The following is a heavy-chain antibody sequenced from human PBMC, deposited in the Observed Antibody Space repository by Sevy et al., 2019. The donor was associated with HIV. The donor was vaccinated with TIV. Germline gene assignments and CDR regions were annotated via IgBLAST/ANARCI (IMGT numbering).Heavy chain of an antibody. CDR1: GLTLTTTG. CDR2: VTSDGTT. V-gene: IGHV3-23*01. Sequence: GGSLRLSCAASGLTLTTTGMSWVRQAPGKGLEWVAGVTSDGTTYYADSGRDRFTVSRDNSKNTLYLQLNSLRAEDTAVFYCAGGDTTMITDLDYWGQGTLVTVSS. D-gene: IGHD3-16*01. CDR3: AGGDTTMITDLDY. J-gene: IGHJ4*02.